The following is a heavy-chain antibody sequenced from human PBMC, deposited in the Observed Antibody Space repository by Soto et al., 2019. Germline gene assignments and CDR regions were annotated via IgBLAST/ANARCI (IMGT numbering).Heavy chain of an antibody. CDR1: GFTFDDYA. V-gene: IGHV3-9*01. CDR2: ISWNSGNI. J-gene: IGHJ3*01. D-gene: IGHD2-2*01. Sequence: EVQLVESGGGVVQPGRSLRLSCSASGFTFDDYAMNWVRQAPGKGLEWVSSISWNSGNIVYADSVRGRFTISRDNAKTSLPLQMNSLRAEDTALYYCTKGASTSCFSAFDLWGQGTMVTVSS. CDR3: TKGASTSCFSAFDL.